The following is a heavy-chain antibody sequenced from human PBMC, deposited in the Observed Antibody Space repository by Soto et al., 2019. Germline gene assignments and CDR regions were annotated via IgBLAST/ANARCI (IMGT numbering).Heavy chain of an antibody. D-gene: IGHD6-6*01. Sequence: SETLSLTCAVSSSSISSTNWWGWIRQPPGKGPEWIGYIYYSGSTYYNPPLKSRVTMSVDTSKNQFSLKLSSVTAVDTAVYYCATKPNSRYFFDYWGQGALVTVSS. CDR3: ATKPNSRYFFDY. CDR1: SSSISSTNW. V-gene: IGHV4-28*01. CDR2: IYYSGST. J-gene: IGHJ4*02.